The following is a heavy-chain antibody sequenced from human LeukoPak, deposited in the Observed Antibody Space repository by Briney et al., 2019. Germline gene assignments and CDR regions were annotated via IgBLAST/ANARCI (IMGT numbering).Heavy chain of an antibody. CDR3: VKVGIQLYYFDY. J-gene: IGHJ4*02. D-gene: IGHD5-18*01. V-gene: IGHV3-23*01. Sequence: GGSLRLSCAASGFTFSSYAMSWVRQAPGKGLEWVSAISGSGGSTYYADSVKGRFTISRDNSKNTLYLQMNSLRAEDTAVYYCVKVGIQLYYFDYWGQGTLVTVSS. CDR2: ISGSGGST. CDR1: GFTFSSYA.